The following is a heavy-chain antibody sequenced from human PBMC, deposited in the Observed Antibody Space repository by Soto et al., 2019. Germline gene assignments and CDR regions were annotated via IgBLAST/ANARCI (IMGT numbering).Heavy chain of an antibody. CDR1: GGSISSGGYY. J-gene: IGHJ4*02. Sequence: QVQLQESGPGLVKPSQTLSLTCTVSGGSISSGGYYWNWIRQHPGKGLEWIGYIYYSASTYYNPSLKSRVTISVDTSKNQFSLKLSSVTAADTAVYYCARSPEATVTAFDYWGQGTLVTFSS. CDR2: IYYSAST. CDR3: ARSPEATVTAFDY. V-gene: IGHV4-31*03. D-gene: IGHD4-17*01.